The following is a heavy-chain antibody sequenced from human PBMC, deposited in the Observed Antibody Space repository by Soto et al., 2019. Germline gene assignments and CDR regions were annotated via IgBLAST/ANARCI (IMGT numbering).Heavy chain of an antibody. D-gene: IGHD2-15*01. CDR1: GGSFSGHY. CDR3: ARGRCSGGSCNPDNWFDP. J-gene: IGHJ5*02. Sequence: SETLSLTCAVYGGSFSGHYWSWIRQPPGKGLEWIGEINHSGSTNYNPSLKSRVTISVDTSKNQFSLKLSSVTAADTAVYYCARGRCSGGSCNPDNWFDPWGQGTLVTVSS. V-gene: IGHV4-34*01. CDR2: INHSGST.